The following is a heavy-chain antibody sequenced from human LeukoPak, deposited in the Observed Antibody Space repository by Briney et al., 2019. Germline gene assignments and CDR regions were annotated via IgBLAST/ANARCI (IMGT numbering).Heavy chain of an antibody. CDR2: IYDSGST. CDR3: ASGFPVLATSAFDI. D-gene: IGHD3-3*02. V-gene: IGHV4-61*01. CDR1: NGSVRSGNYY. Sequence: ASETLSLTCSVSNGSVRSGNYYWSWIRQPPGKGLEWIGYIYDSGSTNYNPSLKSLVSISVDTSKNQFSLKLTSVTPADTAVYYCASGFPVLATSAFDIWGQGTMVTVSS. J-gene: IGHJ3*02.